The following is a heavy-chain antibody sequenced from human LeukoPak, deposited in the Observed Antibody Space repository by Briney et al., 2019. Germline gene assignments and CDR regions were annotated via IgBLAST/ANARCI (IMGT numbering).Heavy chain of an antibody. Sequence: PGGSLRLSCAASGFTFSSYGMHWVRQAPGKGLEWVAFIRYDGSNKYYADSVKGRFTISRDNSKNTLYLQMNSLRAEDTAVYYCAKDAKSYDGSFFDYWGQGTLVTVSS. CDR3: AKDAKSYDGSFFDY. V-gene: IGHV3-30*02. CDR1: GFTFSSYG. J-gene: IGHJ4*02. CDR2: IRYDGSNK. D-gene: IGHD3-16*01.